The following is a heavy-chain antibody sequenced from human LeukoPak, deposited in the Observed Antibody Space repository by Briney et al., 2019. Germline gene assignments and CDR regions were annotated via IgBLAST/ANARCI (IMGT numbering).Heavy chain of an antibody. CDR1: VYTFTSYY. J-gene: IGHJ4*02. CDR3: ARGRLLWFGELKTFYFDY. Sequence: ASVKVPCKASVYTFTSYYMVWVRQAPGQGLEWMGIINPSSGSTTYAQKFQGRVTMTRDTSTSTVYMELSSLESEDTAVYYCARGRLLWFGELKTFYFDYWGQGTLVTVSS. V-gene: IGHV1-46*01. D-gene: IGHD3-10*01. CDR2: INPSSGST.